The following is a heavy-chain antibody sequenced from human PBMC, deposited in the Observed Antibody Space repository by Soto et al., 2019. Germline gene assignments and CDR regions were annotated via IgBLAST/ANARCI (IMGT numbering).Heavy chain of an antibody. D-gene: IGHD5-18*01. Sequence: EVQLVESGGGLIPPGGSLRLSCAASGFLVNSAYMTWVRQAPGKGLEWLSMINSDGSTLYAESVKGRFTISRANSKNRLELQMNSLRAEDTAMYYCARSGYSFAWGYWGQGTLVIVTS. CDR3: ARSGYSFAWGY. CDR1: GFLVNSAY. CDR2: INSDGST. J-gene: IGHJ4*02. V-gene: IGHV3-53*01.